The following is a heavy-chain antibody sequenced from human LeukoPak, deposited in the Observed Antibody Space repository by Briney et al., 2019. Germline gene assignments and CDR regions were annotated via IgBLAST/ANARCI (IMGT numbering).Heavy chain of an antibody. CDR1: GYTFTGYY. Sequence: GASVRVSCKASGYTFTGYYMHWVRQAPGQGLEWMGRINPNSGGTNYAQKFQGRVTMTRDTSISTAYMELSRLRSDDTAVYYCARVPPGAVTRAYYFDYWGQGTLVTVSS. J-gene: IGHJ4*01. CDR3: ARVPPGAVTRAYYFDY. CDR2: INPNSGGT. D-gene: IGHD4-17*01. V-gene: IGHV1-2*06.